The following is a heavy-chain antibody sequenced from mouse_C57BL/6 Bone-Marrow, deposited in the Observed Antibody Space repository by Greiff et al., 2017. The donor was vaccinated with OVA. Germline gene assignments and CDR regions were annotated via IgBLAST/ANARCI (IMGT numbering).Heavy chain of an antibody. CDR3: ARKYFFYAMDY. D-gene: IGHD5-1*01. CDR1: GYSFTGYY. V-gene: IGHV1-42*01. J-gene: IGHJ4*01. Sequence: EVKLMESGPELVKPGASVKISCKASGYSFTGYYMNWVKQSPEKSLEWIGEINPSTGGTTYNQKFKAKATLTVDKSSSTAYMQLKSLTSEDSAVYYCARKYFFYAMDYWGQGTSVTVSS. CDR2: INPSTGGT.